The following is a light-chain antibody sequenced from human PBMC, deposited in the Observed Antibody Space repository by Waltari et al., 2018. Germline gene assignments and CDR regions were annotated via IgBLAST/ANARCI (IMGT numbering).Light chain of an antibody. CDR2: KAS. CDR1: QRISTW. CDR3: QQYHSYRT. J-gene: IGKJ1*01. Sequence: DIQMTQSPSTLSASVGDRLTITCRASQRISTWLAWYQQKPGKPPKLLIYKASTLESGVPSRFSGSGSGTEFTLTISSLQPDDCATYYCQQYHSYRTFGQGTKVEIK. V-gene: IGKV1-5*03.